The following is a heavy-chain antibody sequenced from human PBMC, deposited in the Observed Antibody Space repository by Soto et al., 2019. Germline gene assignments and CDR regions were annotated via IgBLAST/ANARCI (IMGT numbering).Heavy chain of an antibody. V-gene: IGHV1-18*01. CDR2: ISAYNGNT. CDR3: TTDRPIAALAFGDY. D-gene: IGHD6-6*01. J-gene: IGHJ4*02. Sequence: GASVKVSCKASGYTFTSYGISWVRQAPGQGLEWMGWISAYNGNTNYAQKLQGRVTMTTDTSTSTAYMELRSLRSDDTAVYYCTTDRPIAALAFGDYWGKGTLVTVSS. CDR1: GYTFTSYG.